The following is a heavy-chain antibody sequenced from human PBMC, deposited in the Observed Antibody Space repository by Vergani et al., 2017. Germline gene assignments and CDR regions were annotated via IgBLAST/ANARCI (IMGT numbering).Heavy chain of an antibody. CDR3: ARAGGKTTVTAIDY. CDR2: ISSSSSYI. D-gene: IGHD4-17*01. Sequence: EVQLVESGGGLVKPGGSLRLSCAASGFTFSSYSMNWVRQAPGKGLEWVSSISSSSSYIYYADSVKGRFTISRDNAKNSLYLQMNSLRAEDTAVYYCARAGGKTTVTAIDYWGQGTLVTVSS. V-gene: IGHV3-21*01. CDR1: GFTFSSYS. J-gene: IGHJ4*02.